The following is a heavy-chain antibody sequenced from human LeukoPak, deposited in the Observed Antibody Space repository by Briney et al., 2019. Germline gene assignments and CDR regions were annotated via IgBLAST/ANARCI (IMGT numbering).Heavy chain of an antibody. CDR2: ISWNSGSI. CDR1: GFTFDDYA. D-gene: IGHD3-16*01. V-gene: IGHV3-9*01. CDR3: ARAFS. Sequence: QPGGSLRLSCAASGFTFDDYAMHWVRQAPGKGLEWVSGISWNSGSIGYADSVKGRFTISRDNAKNSLYLQMNSLRAEDTAVYYCARAFSWGQGTLVTVSS. J-gene: IGHJ5*02.